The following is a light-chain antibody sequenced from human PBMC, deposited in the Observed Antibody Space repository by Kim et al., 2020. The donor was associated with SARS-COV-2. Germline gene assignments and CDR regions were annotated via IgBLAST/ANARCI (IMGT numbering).Light chain of an antibody. CDR3: QSYDSSLSGSGV. CDR2: GVR. Sequence: QSVLTQPPSVSGSPGQSITISCTGSSSDIGGYSFVSWYQQHPGKAPKLLIYGVRSRPSGVPDRFSGSKSGTSASLAITGLQAEDEADYYCQSYDSSLSGSGVFGTGTKVTVL. J-gene: IGLJ1*01. CDR1: SSDIGGYSF. V-gene: IGLV2-14*03.